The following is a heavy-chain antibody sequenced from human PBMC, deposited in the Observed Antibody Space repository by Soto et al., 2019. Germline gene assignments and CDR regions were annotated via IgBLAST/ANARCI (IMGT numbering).Heavy chain of an antibody. CDR2: IYSGGNT. D-gene: IGHD4-17*01. J-gene: IGHJ4*02. CDR3: ARDPTVTIDY. CDR1: GFTVSSNY. V-gene: IGHV3-66*01. Sequence: GGSLRLSCSASGFTVSSNYMSWVRQAPGKGLEWVSVIYSGGNTYYADSVKGRFTISRDNSKNTLYLQMNSLRVDDTAVYYCARDPTVTIDYWGQGTLVTVSS.